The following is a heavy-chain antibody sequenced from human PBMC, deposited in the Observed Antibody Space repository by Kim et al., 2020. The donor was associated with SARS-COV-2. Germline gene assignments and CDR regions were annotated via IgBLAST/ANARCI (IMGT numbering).Heavy chain of an antibody. CDR1: GGSFSGYY. CDR2: INHSGST. J-gene: IGHJ4*02. CDR3: ARGGWKDDFDY. V-gene: IGHV4-34*01. D-gene: IGHD1-1*01. Sequence: SETLSLTCAVYGGSFSGYYWSWIRQPPGKGLEWIGEINHSGSTNYNPSLKSRVTISVDTSKNQFSLKLSSVTAADTAVYYCARGGWKDDFDYWGQGTLVT.